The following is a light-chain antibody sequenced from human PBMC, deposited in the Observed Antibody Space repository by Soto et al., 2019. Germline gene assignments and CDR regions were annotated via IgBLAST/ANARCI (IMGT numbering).Light chain of an antibody. CDR2: DAS. J-gene: IGKJ1*01. CDR3: QDYTSYSGT. V-gene: IGKV1-5*01. Sequence: IQVTQSPSTLSASVGDRVSITCRASDSINNWLAWYQQKPGKAPKLLIYDASTLETGVPSRFSGSAPGTEFTLTISSLQPDDFATYYCQDYTSYSGTFGQGTKVDIK. CDR1: DSINNW.